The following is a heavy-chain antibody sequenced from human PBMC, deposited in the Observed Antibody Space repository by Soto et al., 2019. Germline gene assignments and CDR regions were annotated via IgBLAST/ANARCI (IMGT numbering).Heavy chain of an antibody. CDR2: ISGSGVST. Sequence: EVQLLESGGSLVQPGGSLRLSCAASGFTFTNYAMTWVRQAPGKGLEWVSGISGSGVSTYYADSVKDRFIISRDNSKNPLYLQMSRLRVDDAAVYYCAIVHPTYPNNGFCSEYYFGMDVWGPGTTVTVTS. D-gene: IGHD2-8*01. V-gene: IGHV3-23*01. J-gene: IGHJ6*02. CDR1: GFTFTNYA. CDR3: AIVHPTYPNNGFCSEYYFGMDV.